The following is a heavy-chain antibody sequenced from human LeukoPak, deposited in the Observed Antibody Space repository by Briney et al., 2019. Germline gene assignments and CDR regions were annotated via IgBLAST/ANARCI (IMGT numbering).Heavy chain of an antibody. CDR1: GYTFTDYY. Sequence: ASVKVSCTASGYTFTDYYMHWVRQAPGQGLGWLGWINPNSGGTISAQKFQGRVTMTRDTSISTAYMELSRLRSDDTAVYYCARDYHGGDAFDPWGQGTLVTVSS. CDR3: ARDYHGGDAFDP. CDR2: INPNSGGT. V-gene: IGHV1-2*02. J-gene: IGHJ5*02. D-gene: IGHD2-21*02.